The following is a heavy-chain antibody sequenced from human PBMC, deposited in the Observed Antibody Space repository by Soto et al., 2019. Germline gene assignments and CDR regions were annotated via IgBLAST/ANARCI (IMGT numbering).Heavy chain of an antibody. V-gene: IGHV1-58*01. CDR1: GFTFTSSA. J-gene: IGHJ6*02. Sequence: GASVKVSCKASGFTFTSSAVQCVRQARGQRLEWIGWIVVGSGNTNYAQKFQERVTITRDMSTSTAYMELSSLRSEDTAVYYCAADSPSLLNYYYYYYGMDVWGQGTTVTVSS. CDR2: IVVGSGNT. CDR3: AADSPSLLNYYYYYYGMDV.